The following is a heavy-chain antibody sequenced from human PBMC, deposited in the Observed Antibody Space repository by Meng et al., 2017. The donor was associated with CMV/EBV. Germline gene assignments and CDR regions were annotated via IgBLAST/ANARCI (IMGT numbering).Heavy chain of an antibody. V-gene: IGHV3-21*01. Sequence: GESLKISCAASGFTFSSYSMNWVRQAPGKGLEWVSSISSSSSYLYYADSVKGRFTISRDNAKNSLYLQMNSPRAEDTAVYYCARDTARLHYYYGMDVWGQGTTVTVSS. CDR1: GFTFSSYS. D-gene: IGHD6-6*01. CDR3: ARDTARLHYYYGMDV. J-gene: IGHJ6*02. CDR2: ISSSSSYL.